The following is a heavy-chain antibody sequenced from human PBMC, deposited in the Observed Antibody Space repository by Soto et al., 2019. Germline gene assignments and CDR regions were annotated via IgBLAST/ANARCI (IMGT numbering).Heavy chain of an antibody. CDR3: ARENVYYYDSSGYPCY. D-gene: IGHD3-22*01. CDR1: GYTFTSYA. Sequence: ASVKVSCKASGYTFTSYAMHWVRQAPGQRLEWMGWINAGNGNTKYSQKFQGRVTITRDTSASTAYMELSSLRSEDTAVYYCARENVYYYDSSGYPCYWGQGTLVTVSS. J-gene: IGHJ4*02. CDR2: INAGNGNT. V-gene: IGHV1-3*01.